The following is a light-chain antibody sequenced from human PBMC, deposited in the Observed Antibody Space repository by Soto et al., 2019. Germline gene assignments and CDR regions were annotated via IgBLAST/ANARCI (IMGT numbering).Light chain of an antibody. CDR3: QQYNSYPWT. CDR2: KTH. CDR1: QSISSW. V-gene: IGKV1-5*03. J-gene: IGKJ1*01. Sequence: DVRMTQSPSTLSASVGDRVTITCRASQSISSWLAWYQQKPGKAPKLLIYKTHTLESGVPSNFSGSGSGTEFTLTISSLQPEDFATYFCQQYNSYPWTFGQGTKVDVK.